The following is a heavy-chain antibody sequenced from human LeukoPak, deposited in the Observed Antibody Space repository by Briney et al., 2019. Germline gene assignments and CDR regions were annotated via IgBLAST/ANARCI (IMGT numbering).Heavy chain of an antibody. V-gene: IGHV3-21*01. Sequence: GGSLRLSCAASGFTFSSYSMNWVRQAPGKGLEWVSSISSSSSYIYYADSVKGRFTISRDNAKNSLYLQMNSLRAEDTAVYYCARDIVATISYYYYMDVWGKGTTVTVSS. D-gene: IGHD5-12*01. CDR1: GFTFSSYS. CDR2: ISSSSSYI. J-gene: IGHJ6*03. CDR3: ARDIVATISYYYYMDV.